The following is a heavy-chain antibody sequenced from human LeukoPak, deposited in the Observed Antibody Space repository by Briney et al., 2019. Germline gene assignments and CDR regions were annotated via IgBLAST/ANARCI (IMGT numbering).Heavy chain of an antibody. D-gene: IGHD2-2*01. J-gene: IGHJ5*02. CDR1: GGSILSSSYY. V-gene: IGHV4-39*07. CDR3: ARHSQLRDWFDP. Sequence: PSETLSLTCTVSGGSILSSSYYWGWIRQPPGKGLEWIGSIYYSGSTYYNPSLKSRVTISVDTSMNQFSLRLSSVTAADTAVYYCARHSQLRDWFDPWGQGTLVTVSS. CDR2: IYYSGST.